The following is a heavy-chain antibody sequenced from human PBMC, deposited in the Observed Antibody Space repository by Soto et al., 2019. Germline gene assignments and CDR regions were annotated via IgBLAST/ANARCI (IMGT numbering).Heavy chain of an antibody. J-gene: IGHJ5*02. Sequence: SETLSLTCTVSGGSVRSDNDYWSWIRQPPGKGLEWIGYIYYSGSTKYNPSLKSRVTISVDTSKNQFSLRLSSVTAADTAVYYCARAPLGTRSWYAGSSWLDPWGQGTLVKVSS. CDR1: GGSVRSDNDY. CDR2: IYYSGST. D-gene: IGHD6-13*01. V-gene: IGHV4-61*01. CDR3: ARAPLGTRSWYAGSSWLDP.